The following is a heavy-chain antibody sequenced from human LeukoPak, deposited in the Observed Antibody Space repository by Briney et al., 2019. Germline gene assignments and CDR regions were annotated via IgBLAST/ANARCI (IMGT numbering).Heavy chain of an antibody. CDR1: GGTFSSYA. D-gene: IGHD6-13*01. V-gene: IGHV1-18*01. CDR3: ARDRLPYSSSWYLFVDYYYYYYMDV. Sequence: ASVKVSCKASGGTFSSYAISWVRQAPGQGLEWMGWISAYNGNTNYAQKLQGRVTMTTDTSTSTAYMELRSLRSDDTAVYYCARDRLPYSSSWYLFVDYYYYYYMDVWGKGTTVTVSS. CDR2: ISAYNGNT. J-gene: IGHJ6*03.